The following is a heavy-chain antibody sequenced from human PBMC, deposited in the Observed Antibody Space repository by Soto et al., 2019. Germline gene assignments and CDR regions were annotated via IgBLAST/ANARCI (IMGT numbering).Heavy chain of an antibody. D-gene: IGHD6-13*01. Sequence: ASVKVSCKASGYTFTSYGISWVRQAPGQGPEWMGWISAYNGNTNYAQKLQGRVTMTTDTSTSTAYMELRSLRSEDTAVYYCAADRYSSSWYWGQGTLVTVSS. CDR3: AADRYSSSWY. V-gene: IGHV1-18*01. CDR1: GYTFTSYG. J-gene: IGHJ4*02. CDR2: ISAYNGNT.